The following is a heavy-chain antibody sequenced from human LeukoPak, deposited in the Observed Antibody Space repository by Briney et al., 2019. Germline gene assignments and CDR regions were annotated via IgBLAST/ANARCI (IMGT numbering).Heavy chain of an antibody. Sequence: SETLSLTCTVSGYSISSGYYWGWIRQPPGKGLEWIGSIYRSGSTYYNPSLKSRVTISVDTSKNQFSLKLSSVTAADTAVYYCARDLSYDFWSGYPPLYYFDYWGQGTLVTVSS. V-gene: IGHV4-38-2*02. CDR1: GYSISSGYY. J-gene: IGHJ4*02. CDR3: ARDLSYDFWSGYPPLYYFDY. D-gene: IGHD3-3*01. CDR2: IYRSGST.